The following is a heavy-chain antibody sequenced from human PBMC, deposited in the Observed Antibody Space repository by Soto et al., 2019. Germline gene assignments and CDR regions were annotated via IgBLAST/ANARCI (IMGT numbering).Heavy chain of an antibody. V-gene: IGHV4-34*01. CDR1: GGSFSGYY. Sequence: QVQLQQWGAGLLMPSETLSLTCAVYGGSFSGYYWSWIRQPPGKGLEWIGEINHSGSTNYNPSLKSRVTISVDTCKNQFSLKLSSVTAADTAVYYCARGHHTAMAGYYYYYGMDVWGQGTTVTVSS. D-gene: IGHD5-18*01. CDR3: ARGHHTAMAGYYYYYGMDV. CDR2: INHSGST. J-gene: IGHJ6*02.